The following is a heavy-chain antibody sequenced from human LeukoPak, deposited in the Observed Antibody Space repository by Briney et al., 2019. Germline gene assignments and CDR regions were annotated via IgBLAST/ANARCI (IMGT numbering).Heavy chain of an antibody. CDR1: GYTFTGYY. Sequence: GASVKVSCKASGYTFTGYYMHWVRQAPGQGLEWMGWINPNSGGTNYAQKFQGRVTMTRDTSISTAYMELSRLRSDDTAVYYCARGGDYVWGSYPRSPHDYWGQGTLVTVSS. CDR3: ARGGDYVWGSYPRSPHDY. V-gene: IGHV1-2*02. J-gene: IGHJ4*02. D-gene: IGHD3-16*01. CDR2: INPNSGGT.